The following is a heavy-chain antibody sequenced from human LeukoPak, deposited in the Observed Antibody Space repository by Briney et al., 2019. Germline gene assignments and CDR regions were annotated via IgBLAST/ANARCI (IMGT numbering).Heavy chain of an antibody. D-gene: IGHD3-22*01. Sequence: SETLSLTCTVSGGSISSYYWSWIRQPPGKGLEWIGYIYTSGSTSYNPSLKSRVTISVDTSKNQFSLKLSSVTAADTAVYYCARHFDSSGPPFDYWGQGTLVTVSS. CDR2: IYTSGST. V-gene: IGHV4-4*09. J-gene: IGHJ4*02. CDR1: GGSISSYY. CDR3: ARHFDSSGPPFDY.